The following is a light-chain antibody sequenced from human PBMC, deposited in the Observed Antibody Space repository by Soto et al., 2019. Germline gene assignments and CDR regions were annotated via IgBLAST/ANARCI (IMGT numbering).Light chain of an antibody. J-gene: IGLJ1*01. Sequence: QGVVSPEPSLSVYRGETVTLPCTSSTGPVPSGYYSNWLQQKPGQAPRALIYSSSNKHTWTPARFTGYLLGGTAALLLSGVQPEDEAAYYGLLYYGGAQVFGTGTKVTVL. CDR2: SSS. V-gene: IGLV7-43*01. CDR3: LLYYGGAQV. CDR1: TGPVPSGYY.